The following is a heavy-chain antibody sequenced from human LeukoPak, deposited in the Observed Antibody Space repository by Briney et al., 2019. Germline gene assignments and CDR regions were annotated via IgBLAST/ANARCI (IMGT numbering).Heavy chain of an antibody. CDR1: GITFSSYE. D-gene: IGHD1-20*01. CDR2: ISGSGSTI. V-gene: IGHV3-48*03. Sequence: GGSLRLSCAASGITFSSYEMNWVRQAPGKGLEWISYISGSGSTIYYTDSVKGRFTISRDNAKNSLYLQMNSLRAEDTAVYYCVRDPGITGTSYWGQGTLVTVSS. J-gene: IGHJ4*02. CDR3: VRDPGITGTSY.